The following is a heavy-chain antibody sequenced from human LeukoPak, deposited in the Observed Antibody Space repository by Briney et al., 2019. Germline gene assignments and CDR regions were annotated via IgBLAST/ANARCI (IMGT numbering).Heavy chain of an antibody. D-gene: IGHD3-22*01. V-gene: IGHV1-8*03. CDR1: GGTFSSYA. CDR2: MNTKSGDT. Sequence: GASVKVSCKASGGTFSSYAISWVRQATGQGLEWMGWMNTKSGDTGHARKFQGRLTITRDISISTVYMELSSLRSEDTAVYYCARAPHFYDSSGYYLNYWGQGTLVTVSS. J-gene: IGHJ4*02. CDR3: ARAPHFYDSSGYYLNY.